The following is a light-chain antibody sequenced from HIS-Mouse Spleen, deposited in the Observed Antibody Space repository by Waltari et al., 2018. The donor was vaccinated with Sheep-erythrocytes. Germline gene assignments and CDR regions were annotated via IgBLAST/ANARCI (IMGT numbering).Light chain of an antibody. Sequence: SYELTQPPSVSVSPGQTARLTCSGDALPKQYASWYQQKSGQAPVLVIYEDSKRPTGIPERFSGSTSGTMATLTISGAQVEDEADYYCYSTDSSGNHWVFGGGTKLTVL. CDR2: EDS. CDR1: ALPKQY. CDR3: YSTDSSGNHWV. J-gene: IGLJ3*02. V-gene: IGLV3-10*01.